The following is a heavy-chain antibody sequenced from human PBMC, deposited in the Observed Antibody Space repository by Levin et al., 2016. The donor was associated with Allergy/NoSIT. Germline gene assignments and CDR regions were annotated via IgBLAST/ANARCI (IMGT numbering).Heavy chain of an antibody. J-gene: IGHJ5*02. V-gene: IGHV2-5*02. CDR3: AHSCGTSCYPDNWFDP. Sequence: SGPTLVKPTQTLTLTCTFSGFSLSTSGVGVGWIRQPPGEALEWLALIYWDDDKRYSPSLESRLTITKDTSKNQVVLTMTNMDPVDTATYYCAHSCGTSCYPDNWFDPWGQGTLVTVSS. D-gene: IGHD2-2*01. CDR1: GFSLSTSGVG. CDR2: IYWDDDK.